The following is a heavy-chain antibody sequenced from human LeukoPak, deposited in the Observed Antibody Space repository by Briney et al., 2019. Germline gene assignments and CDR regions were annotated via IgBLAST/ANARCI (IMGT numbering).Heavy chain of an antibody. Sequence: GGSLRLSCAASGFTFSSYWMSWVRQAPGKGLEWVSYISTSGSIVNYRDSVKGRFTISRDNAKNSLYLQMNSLRAEDTAVYYCANAGNLFRSLNYWGPGILVTVSS. CDR2: ISTSGSIV. V-gene: IGHV3-48*04. J-gene: IGHJ4*02. CDR3: ANAGNLFRSLNY. CDR1: GFTFSSYW. D-gene: IGHD4-23*01.